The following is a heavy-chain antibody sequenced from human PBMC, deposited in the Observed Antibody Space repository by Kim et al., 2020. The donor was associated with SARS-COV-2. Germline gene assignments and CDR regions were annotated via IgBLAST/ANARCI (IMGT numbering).Heavy chain of an antibody. Sequence: SETLSLTCGVSGVSISRDNYCWAWIRQPPGGGLEWIASINRDGKTFYNPSLRSRVTISVDTSYNRFSLRVRSLRAADTAVYFCARHDPVLPAARNWFAPWGRGSLVTVSS. CDR3: ARHDPVLPAARNWFAP. J-gene: IGHJ5*02. CDR2: INRDGKT. D-gene: IGHD2-2*01. V-gene: IGHV4-39*01. CDR1: GVSISRDNYC.